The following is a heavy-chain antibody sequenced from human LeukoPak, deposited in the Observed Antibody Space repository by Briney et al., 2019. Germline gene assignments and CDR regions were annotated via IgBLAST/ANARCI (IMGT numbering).Heavy chain of an antibody. CDR3: AKDRCSNGIGCYYYYMDV. D-gene: IGHD2-8*01. CDR1: GFTFSSYG. CDR2: IQNDGSNE. Sequence: GGSLRLSCAASGFTFSSYGMHWVRQAPGKGLEWVAYIQNDGSNEQYADSVKGRFSISRDSSKNILYLQMNSLRAEDMAVYYCAKDRCSNGIGCYYYYMDVWGKGTTVTISS. V-gene: IGHV3-30*02. J-gene: IGHJ6*03.